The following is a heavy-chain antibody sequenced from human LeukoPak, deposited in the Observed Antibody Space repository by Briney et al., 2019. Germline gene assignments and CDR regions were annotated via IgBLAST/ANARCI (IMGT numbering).Heavy chain of an antibody. Sequence: ASVKVSCKASGYTFTSYDINWVRQATGQGLEWMGWMNPNSGNTGYAQKFQGRVAMTRNTSISTAYMELSSLRAEDTAVYYCARDPLGGDSSPDAFDIWGQGTMVTVSS. J-gene: IGHJ3*02. CDR1: GYTFTSYD. D-gene: IGHD3-22*01. V-gene: IGHV1-8*01. CDR2: MNPNSGNT. CDR3: ARDPLGGDSSPDAFDI.